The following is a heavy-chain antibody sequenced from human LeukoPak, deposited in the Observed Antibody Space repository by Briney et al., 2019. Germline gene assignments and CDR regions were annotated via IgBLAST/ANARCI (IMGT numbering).Heavy chain of an antibody. CDR1: GGSFSGYY. V-gene: IGHV4-34*01. J-gene: IGHJ4*02. Sequence: SETLSLTCAVYGGSFSGYYWSWIRQPPGRGLEWIGEINHSGSTNYNPSLKSRVTISVDTSKNQFSLKLSSVTAADTAVYYCARRYSYGYYYWGQGTLVTVSS. D-gene: IGHD5-18*01. CDR3: ARRYSYGYYY. CDR2: INHSGST.